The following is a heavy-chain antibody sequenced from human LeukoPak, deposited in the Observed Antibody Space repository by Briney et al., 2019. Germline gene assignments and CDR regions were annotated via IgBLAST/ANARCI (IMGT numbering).Heavy chain of an antibody. CDR3: VRGYSFGPYGMDV. CDR2: ISDSGGST. V-gene: IGHV3-64D*09. J-gene: IGHJ6*02. D-gene: IGHD2-15*01. Sequence: GGSLRLSCSASGFPFSSYAMHWVRQAPGKGLEYVSAISDSGGSTYYADSVKGRFTISRDDFKNTLYLQMSSLRAEDTAVYFCVRGYSFGPYGMDVWGQGTTVTVSS. CDR1: GFPFSSYA.